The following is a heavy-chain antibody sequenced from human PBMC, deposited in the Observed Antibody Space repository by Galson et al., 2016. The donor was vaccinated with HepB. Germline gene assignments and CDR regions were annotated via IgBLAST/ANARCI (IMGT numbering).Heavy chain of an antibody. J-gene: IGHJ4*02. D-gene: IGHD1-26*01. CDR2: VSPESFET. CDR1: GYTITNNW. CDR3: ARLRDGSWGEEFDF. Sequence: QSGAAVKKPGESLKISCKGSGYTITNNWIGWVRQLPGKGLEWMGIVSPESFETRYNPSFQGQVIFSVDRSISTAHLQWSSLKASDTATYYCARLRDGSWGEEFDFWGQGTLVTVSS. V-gene: IGHV5-51*01.